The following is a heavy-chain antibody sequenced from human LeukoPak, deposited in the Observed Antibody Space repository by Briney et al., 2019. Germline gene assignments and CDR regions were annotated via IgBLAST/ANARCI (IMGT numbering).Heavy chain of an antibody. Sequence: ASVKVSCKVSGYTLTELSMHWVRQAPGKGLEWVGGFDPEDGETIYAQKFQGRVTITTDESTSTAYMELSSLRSEDTAVYYCARDRGSIAATHDAFDIWGQGTMVTVSS. J-gene: IGHJ3*02. CDR2: FDPEDGET. CDR3: ARDRGSIAATHDAFDI. V-gene: IGHV1-24*01. D-gene: IGHD6-6*01. CDR1: GYTLTELS.